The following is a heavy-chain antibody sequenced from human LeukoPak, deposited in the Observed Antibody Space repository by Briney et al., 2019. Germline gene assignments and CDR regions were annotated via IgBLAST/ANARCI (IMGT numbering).Heavy chain of an antibody. CDR3: AKLRRAAAEDY. Sequence: PPGGSLRLSCAASGFTFSSYAMSWVRQAPGKGLEWVSGISGSGGSTYYADSVKGRFTISRDNSKNTLYLQMNSLRADDTALYYCAKLRRAAAEDYWGQGTLVTVSS. CDR2: ISGSGGST. D-gene: IGHD6-13*01. CDR1: GFTFSSYA. V-gene: IGHV3-23*01. J-gene: IGHJ4*02.